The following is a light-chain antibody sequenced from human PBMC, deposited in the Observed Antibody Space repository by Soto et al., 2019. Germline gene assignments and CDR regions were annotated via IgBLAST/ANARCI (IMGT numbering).Light chain of an antibody. CDR2: DAS. CDR1: QSVNTY. Sequence: EIVLTQSPATLSLSPGKRATLSCRASQSVNTYLAWYQQNPGQAPRLLIHDASNRATGIPARFSGSGSGTEFTLTINSLQSEDFAVYYCQPYNNWPLTFGGGTKVDIK. CDR3: QPYNNWPLT. V-gene: IGKV3-11*01. J-gene: IGKJ4*01.